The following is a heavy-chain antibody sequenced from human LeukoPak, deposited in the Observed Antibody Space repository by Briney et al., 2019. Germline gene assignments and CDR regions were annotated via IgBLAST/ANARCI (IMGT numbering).Heavy chain of an antibody. D-gene: IGHD3-22*01. Sequence: SETLSLTCTVSGGSISSGDYYWSWIRQHPGKGLEWIGNIYYSGSTYDNPSLKSRVTISVDTSKSQFSLKLSSVTAADTAVYYCAREGYDSSYYYYLDYWGQGTMVTVSS. J-gene: IGHJ4*02. CDR2: IYYSGST. V-gene: IGHV4-31*03. CDR1: GGSISSGDYY. CDR3: AREGYDSSYYYYLDY.